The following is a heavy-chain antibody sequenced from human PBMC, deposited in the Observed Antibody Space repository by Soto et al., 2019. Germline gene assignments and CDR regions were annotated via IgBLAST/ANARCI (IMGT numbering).Heavy chain of an antibody. D-gene: IGHD4-17*01. J-gene: IGHJ6*03. CDR2: IIPILGIA. V-gene: IGHV1-69*04. CDR1: GGTFSSYT. Sequence: ASVKVSCKASGGTFSSYTISWVRQAPGQGLEWMGRIIPILGIANYAQKFQGRVTITADKSTSTAYMELSSLRSEDTAVYYCARDNTTVTTYYYYMDVWGKGTTVTVSS. CDR3: ARDNTTVTTYYYYMDV.